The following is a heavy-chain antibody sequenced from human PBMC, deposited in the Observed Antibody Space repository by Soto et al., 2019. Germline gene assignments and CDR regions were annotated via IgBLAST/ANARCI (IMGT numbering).Heavy chain of an antibody. D-gene: IGHD3-3*01. CDR3: ARVIGIFGVAGHNWFDP. CDR2: ISAYNGNT. CDR1: GYTFTSYG. Sequence: ASVKVSCKASGYTFTSYGISWVRQAPGQGLEWMGWISAYNGNTNYAQKLQGRVTMTTDISTSTAYMELRSLRSDDTAVYYCARVIGIFGVAGHNWFDPWGQGTLVTVSS. J-gene: IGHJ5*02. V-gene: IGHV1-18*01.